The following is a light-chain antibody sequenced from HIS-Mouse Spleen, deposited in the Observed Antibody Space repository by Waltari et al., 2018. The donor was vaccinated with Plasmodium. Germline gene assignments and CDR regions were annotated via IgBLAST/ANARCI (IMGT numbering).Light chain of an antibody. CDR3: YSTDSSGNHRV. Sequence: SYELTQPPSVSVSPGRTARITCSGDALPNNYAYWYQQKSGQAPVLVLYEDSKRPPGIPERFSGSSSGTMATLTISGAQVEDEADYYCYSTDSSGNHRVFGGGTKLTVL. V-gene: IGLV3-10*01. CDR2: EDS. CDR1: ALPNNY. J-gene: IGLJ3*02.